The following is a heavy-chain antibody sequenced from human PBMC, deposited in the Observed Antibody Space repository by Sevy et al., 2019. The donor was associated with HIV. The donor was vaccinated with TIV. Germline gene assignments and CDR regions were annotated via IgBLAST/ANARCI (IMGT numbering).Heavy chain of an antibody. D-gene: IGHD4-17*01. CDR2: ISYDGSNK. Sequence: GGSVRLSCAASGFTFSSYGMHWVRQAPGKGLEWVAVISYDGSNKYYADSVKGRFTISRDNSKNTLYLQMNSLRAEDTAVYYCAKERLDYGGNGFDYWGQGTLVTVSS. CDR1: GFTFSSYG. CDR3: AKERLDYGGNGFDY. J-gene: IGHJ4*02. V-gene: IGHV3-30*18.